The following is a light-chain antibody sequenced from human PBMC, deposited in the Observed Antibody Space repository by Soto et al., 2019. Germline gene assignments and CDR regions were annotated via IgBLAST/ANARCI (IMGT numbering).Light chain of an antibody. CDR2: GAS. V-gene: IGKV3-20*01. CDR3: QQYGSSPPYT. CDR1: QSVSSSY. Sequence: ENVLTQSPGTLSLSPGERATLSCRVSQSVSSSYLAWYQQKPGQAPRLLIYGASNRATGIPDRFSGSGSGTDFTLTISRLEPEDVAVYFCQQYGSSPPYTFGQGTKLEIK. J-gene: IGKJ2*01.